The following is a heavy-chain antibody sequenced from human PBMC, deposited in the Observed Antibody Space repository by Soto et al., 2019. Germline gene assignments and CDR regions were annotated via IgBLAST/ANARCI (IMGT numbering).Heavy chain of an antibody. CDR1: GFTFSSYA. CDR3: ARDRQYGAGFIDV. Sequence: VGSLRLSCAASGFTFSSYAMHWVRQAPGKGLEWVAVISSDGSDKYHADSVKGRFAISRDNSKNTLYVQLNRMRAEDTALYYCARDRQYGAGFIDVWGQGTTGTVSS. V-gene: IGHV3-30*09. J-gene: IGHJ6*01. CDR2: ISSDGSDK. D-gene: IGHD3-10*01.